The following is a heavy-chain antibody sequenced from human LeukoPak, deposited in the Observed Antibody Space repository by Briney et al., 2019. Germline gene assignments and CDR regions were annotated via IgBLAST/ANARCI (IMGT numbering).Heavy chain of an antibody. D-gene: IGHD6-13*01. V-gene: IGHV3-9*01. Sequence: PGGSLRLSCAASGFTFDDYAMHWVRQAPGKGLEWVSGISWNSGSIVYADSVKGRFTISRDNAKNSLYLQMNSLRAEDTALYYCAKDNSPLPVAAAGTHWGQGTLVTVSS. CDR2: ISWNSGSI. CDR3: AKDNSPLPVAAAGTH. J-gene: IGHJ4*02. CDR1: GFTFDDYA.